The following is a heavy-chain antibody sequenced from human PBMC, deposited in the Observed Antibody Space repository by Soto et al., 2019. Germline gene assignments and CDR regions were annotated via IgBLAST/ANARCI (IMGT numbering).Heavy chain of an antibody. CDR1: GGTFSSYA. J-gene: IGHJ4*02. D-gene: IGHD2-15*01. Sequence: QVQLVQSGAEVKKPGSSVKVSCKASGGTFSSYAISWVRQAPGQGLEWMGGIIPIFGTANYAQKIQGRVTITADESTSTAHIEQSSLRSEDTAVYYSASSPLAYCSGGSCYSGDYWGQGTLVTVSS. CDR2: IIPIFGTA. V-gene: IGHV1-69*01. CDR3: ASSPLAYCSGGSCYSGDY.